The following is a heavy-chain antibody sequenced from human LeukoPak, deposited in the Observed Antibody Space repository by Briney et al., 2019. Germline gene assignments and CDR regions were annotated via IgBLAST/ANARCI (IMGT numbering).Heavy chain of an antibody. D-gene: IGHD6-13*01. CDR3: ARLKGEAYSSSWLNRNDY. J-gene: IGHJ4*02. CDR1: GGSISSYY. Sequence: SETLSLTCTVSGGSISSYYWSWIRQPPGKGLEWIGYIYYSGSTNYNPSLKSRVTISVDTSKNQFSLKLSSVTAADTAVYYCARLKGEAYSSSWLNRNDYWGQGTLVTVSS. CDR2: IYYSGST. V-gene: IGHV4-59*08.